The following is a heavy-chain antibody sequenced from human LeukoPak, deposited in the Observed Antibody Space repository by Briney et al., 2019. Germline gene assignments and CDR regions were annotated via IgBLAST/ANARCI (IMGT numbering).Heavy chain of an antibody. V-gene: IGHV3-49*04. Sequence: GRSLRLSCTTSGFTFSNYPMSWVRQAPGKGLEWLALLGSTAYGGTTKYAASVKGRFTISRDDSKSIAYLQMNSLKTEDTAVYYCTRPYYDYLTGYYSYYWGQGTLVTVSS. J-gene: IGHJ4*02. CDR1: GFTFSNYP. CDR2: LGSTAYGGTT. CDR3: TRPYYDYLTGYYSYY. D-gene: IGHD3-9*01.